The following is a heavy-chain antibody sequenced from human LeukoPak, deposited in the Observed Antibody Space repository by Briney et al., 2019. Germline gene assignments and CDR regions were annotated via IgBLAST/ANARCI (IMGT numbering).Heavy chain of an antibody. CDR1: GGSFSGYY. V-gene: IGHV4-34*01. J-gene: IGHJ4*02. Sequence: PSETLSLTCAVYGGSFSGYYWSWIRQPPGKGLEWIGEINHSGSTNYNPSLKSRVTLSVDTSKNQFSLKLGSVTAADTAVYYCARALRYFDWLPPYFDYWGQGTLVTVSS. CDR2: INHSGST. D-gene: IGHD3-9*01. CDR3: ARALRYFDWLPPYFDY.